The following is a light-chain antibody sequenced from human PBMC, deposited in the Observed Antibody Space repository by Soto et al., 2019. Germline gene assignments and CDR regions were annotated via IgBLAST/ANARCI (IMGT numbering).Light chain of an antibody. Sequence: EIVMTQSPATLSVSPGERATLSCRASQSVSSNLAWYQQKPGQAPRLLIHGASTRATGIPARFTGSGSGTEFTLTISSLQSEDFAVYCCQQYNNWPRTFGQGTKVEIK. J-gene: IGKJ1*01. V-gene: IGKV3-15*01. CDR1: QSVSSN. CDR2: GAS. CDR3: QQYNNWPRT.